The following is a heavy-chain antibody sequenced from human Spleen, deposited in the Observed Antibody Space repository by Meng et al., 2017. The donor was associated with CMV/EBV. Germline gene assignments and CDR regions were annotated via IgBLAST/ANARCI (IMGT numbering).Heavy chain of an antibody. D-gene: IGHD3-3*01. J-gene: IGHJ6*02. Sequence: GESLKISCAASGLIVGRNYMSWVRQAPGKGLEWVADIYTSGETHYADSVKGRFTTSRDNSNNTVSLLMDTLRTEDTAVYYCARAGAVLTDIWSPGSMDVWGQGSKVTVSS. CDR3: ARAGAVLTDIWSPGSMDV. V-gene: IGHV3-53*01. CDR1: GLIVGRNY. CDR2: IYTSGET.